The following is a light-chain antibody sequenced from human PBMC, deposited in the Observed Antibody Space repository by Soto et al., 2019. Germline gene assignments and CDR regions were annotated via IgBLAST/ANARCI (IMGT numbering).Light chain of an antibody. CDR3: QQSYSTPPT. CDR2: AAS. Sequence: DIQMTQSPSPVSASVGDRFTIXXRASQGISSWLAWYQQKPGKAPKXLIYAASSLQSGVPSRFSGSGSGTEFTLTISSLQPEDFATYYCQQSYSTPPTFGQGTKVDI. CDR1: QGISSW. V-gene: IGKV1-12*01. J-gene: IGKJ1*01.